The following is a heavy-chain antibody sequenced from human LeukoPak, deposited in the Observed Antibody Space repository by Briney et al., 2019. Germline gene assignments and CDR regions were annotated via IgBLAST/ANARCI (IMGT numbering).Heavy chain of an antibody. CDR1: GFTFSSYL. CDR3: ARASMRMSTAGLVDY. V-gene: IGHV3-7*05. CDR2: INQDGREK. J-gene: IGHJ4*02. Sequence: GGSLRLSCAASGFTFSSYLMTWVRQAPGKGREWVANINQDGREKNYVGSVKDRFTISRDKAQNSQYLQVNSLRAGERAVYYCARASMRMSTAGLVDYWGQGTLVTVSS. D-gene: IGHD6-13*01.